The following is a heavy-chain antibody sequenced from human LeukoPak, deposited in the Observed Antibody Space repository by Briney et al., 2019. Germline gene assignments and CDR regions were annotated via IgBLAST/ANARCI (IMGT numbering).Heavy chain of an antibody. Sequence: GGSLRLSCAASGFTFNNYAMTWVRQAPGKGLEWVSTISGSGDSTHYADSVKGRFTISRDNSKNMLYLQMNSLRVEDTAIYYCVNGCSYTSCYTSDYWGQGTLVTVSS. CDR1: GFTFNNYA. J-gene: IGHJ4*02. V-gene: IGHV3-23*01. CDR2: ISGSGDST. D-gene: IGHD2-2*02. CDR3: VNGCSYTSCYTSDY.